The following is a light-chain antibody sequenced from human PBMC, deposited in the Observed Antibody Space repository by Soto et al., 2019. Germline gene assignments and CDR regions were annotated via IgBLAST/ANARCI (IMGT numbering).Light chain of an antibody. CDR3: SSYSSSTTHVV. V-gene: IGLV2-14*01. CDR2: DVS. J-gene: IGLJ2*01. CDR1: SSDVGGYNY. Sequence: QSALTQPASVSGSPGQSITISCTGTSSDVGGYNYVSWYQQHPGKAPKLIIYDVSNRPSGVSYRFSASKSGSTASLTISGLQAEDEADYYCSSYSSSTTHVVLGG.